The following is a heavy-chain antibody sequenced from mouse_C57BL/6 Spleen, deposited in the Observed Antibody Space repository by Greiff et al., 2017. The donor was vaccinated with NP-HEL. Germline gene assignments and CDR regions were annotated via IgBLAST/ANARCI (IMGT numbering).Heavy chain of an antibody. CDR3: AREYDYDDAMDY. V-gene: IGHV5-16*01. J-gene: IGHJ4*01. CDR1: GFTFSDYY. CDR2: INYDGSST. Sequence: EVKLVESEGGLVQPGSSMKLSSTASGFTFSDYYMAWVRQVPEKGLEWVANINYDGSSTYYLDSLKSRFIISRDNAKNILYLQMSSLKSEDTATYYCAREYDYDDAMDYWGQGTSVTVSS. D-gene: IGHD2-4*01.